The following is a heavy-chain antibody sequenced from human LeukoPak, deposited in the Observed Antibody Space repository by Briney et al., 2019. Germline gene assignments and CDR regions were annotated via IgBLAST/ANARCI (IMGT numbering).Heavy chain of an antibody. V-gene: IGHV1-8*03. CDR1: GYTFTSYD. CDR3: ARMVIRGVIERTKYYMDV. D-gene: IGHD3-10*01. Sequence: ASVKVSCKASGYTFTSYDINWVRQATGQGLEWMGWMNPNSGNTGYAQKFQGRVTITRNTSISTAYMELSSLRSDDTAVYYCARMVIRGVIERTKYYMDVWGKGTTVTVSS. CDR2: MNPNSGNT. J-gene: IGHJ6*03.